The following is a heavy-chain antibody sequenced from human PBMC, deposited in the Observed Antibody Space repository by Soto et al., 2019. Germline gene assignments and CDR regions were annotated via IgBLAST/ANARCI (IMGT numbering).Heavy chain of an antibody. CDR3: SRRYSFGSGKYGVDV. V-gene: IGHV4-39*01. Sequence: SETLSLTCTVSGGSISSSKNYWGWIRHPPGKGPEWIGTISYSGSTYYNPSLNGRVIISADTSKNQFSLKLSSLTAADTAVYYCSRRYSFGSGKYGVDVWGQGTMVTVSS. CDR2: ISYSGST. J-gene: IGHJ6*02. D-gene: IGHD3-10*01. CDR1: GGSISSSKNY.